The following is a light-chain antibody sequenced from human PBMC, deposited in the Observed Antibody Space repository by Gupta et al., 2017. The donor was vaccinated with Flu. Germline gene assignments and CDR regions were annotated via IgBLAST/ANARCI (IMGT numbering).Light chain of an antibody. Sequence: DIVMTESPDSLAESLSARATIRCKSSQSVLYSSNNKNYLGWYQQKPGQPPKLLIYWASIRESGVPDRFSGSGSGTDFTLTISSLQAEDVAVYYCQQYYTTPMYTFGQGTKLEIK. V-gene: IGKV4-1*01. CDR3: QQYYTTPMYT. J-gene: IGKJ2*01. CDR1: QSVLYSSNNKNY. CDR2: WAS.